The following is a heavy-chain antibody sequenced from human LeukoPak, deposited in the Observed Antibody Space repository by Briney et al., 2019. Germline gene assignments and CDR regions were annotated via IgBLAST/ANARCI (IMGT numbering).Heavy chain of an antibody. J-gene: IGHJ6*02. CDR3: ASSRFYLDSCGWNYGMDV. D-gene: IGHD3-22*01. V-gene: IGHV3-21*01. CDR1: GFTFSSYS. CDR2: ISSSSSYI. Sequence: PGGSLRLSCAASGFTFSSYSMNWARQAPGKGLGWVSSISSSSSYIYYADSVKGRFTISRDNAKNSLYLQMNSLRAEDTAVYYCASSRFYLDSCGWNYGMDVWDQGTTVTVSS.